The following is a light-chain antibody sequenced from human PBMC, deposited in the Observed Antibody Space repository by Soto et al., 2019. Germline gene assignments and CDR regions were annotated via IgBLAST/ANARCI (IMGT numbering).Light chain of an antibody. J-gene: IGLJ1*01. V-gene: IGLV2-23*01. Sequence: QSALTQPASVSGSPGQSIAISCTGTSSDVGSYNSVSWYQQHPGKAPKLMIYEGSKRPSGVSDRFSGSKSGNTASLTISGLQAEDEADYYCCSYAGNPYVFGTGTKLTGL. CDR1: SSDVGSYNS. CDR2: EGS. CDR3: CSYAGNPYV.